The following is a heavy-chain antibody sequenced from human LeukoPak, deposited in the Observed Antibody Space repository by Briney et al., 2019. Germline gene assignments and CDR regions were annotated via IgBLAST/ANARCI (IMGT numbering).Heavy chain of an antibody. CDR3: AKVAVAGTILDY. Sequence: PGRSLRLSCAASGFTFSSYGMHWVRQAPGKGLEWVAVIWYDGSNKYYADSVKGRFTISRDNSKNTLYLQMNSLRAEDTAVCYCAKVAVAGTILDYWGQGTLVTVSS. CDR2: IWYDGSNK. D-gene: IGHD6-19*01. CDR1: GFTFSSYG. V-gene: IGHV3-33*06. J-gene: IGHJ4*02.